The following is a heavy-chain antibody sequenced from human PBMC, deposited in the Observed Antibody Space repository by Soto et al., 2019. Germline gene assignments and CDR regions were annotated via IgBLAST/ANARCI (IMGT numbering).Heavy chain of an antibody. CDR3: TRAAWFPYLSFY. CDR1: GFTFIRFE. Sequence: PWGSLRLSCAASGFTFIRFEFHCFRQAPGKWLEWISYISSSGSTAYYASSVEGRFTISRDNANNSVYLQMDSLRAEDTALYYCTRAAWFPYLSFYWGQGALVTVSS. V-gene: IGHV3-48*03. D-gene: IGHD3-10*01. CDR2: ISSSGSTA. J-gene: IGHJ4*02.